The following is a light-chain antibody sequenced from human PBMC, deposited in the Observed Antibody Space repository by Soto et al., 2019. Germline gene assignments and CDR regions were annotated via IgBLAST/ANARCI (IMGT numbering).Light chain of an antibody. CDR2: DTS. CDR3: LVSPGGVRM. V-gene: IGLV7-46*01. CDR1: TGPVTSGHY. Sequence: QAVVTQEPSLTVSPGGTVTLTCGSSTGPVTSGHYPYWFQQKPGQAPRTLIYDTSNRHSWTPARFSGSLLGGRAALTLSGAQPEDEAEYYGLVSPGGVRMFGGGTKLTVL. J-gene: IGLJ3*02.